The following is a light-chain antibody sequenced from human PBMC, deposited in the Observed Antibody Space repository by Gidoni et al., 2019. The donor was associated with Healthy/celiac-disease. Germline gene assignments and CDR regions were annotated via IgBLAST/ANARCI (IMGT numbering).Light chain of an antibody. V-gene: IGKV4-1*01. CDR3: QQYYSTPYT. CDR2: WAS. J-gene: IGKJ2*01. Sequence: DIMMTQSPDSLAVSLGARATINCKSSQSVLSSSNNKNYLAWYQQKPGQPPKLLIYWASTRESGVPDRFSGSGSGTDFTLTISSLQAEDVAVYYCQQYYSTPYTFXQXTKLEIK. CDR1: QSVLSSSNNKNY.